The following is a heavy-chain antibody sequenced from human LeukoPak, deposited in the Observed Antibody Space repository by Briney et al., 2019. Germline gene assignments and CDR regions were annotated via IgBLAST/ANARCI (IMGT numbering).Heavy chain of an antibody. D-gene: IGHD3-9*01. V-gene: IGHV3-23*01. CDR3: ATTKPARRYFDY. CDR1: GFIFSSYA. Sequence: GGSLRLSCAGSGFIFSSYALSWVRQAPGKALEWFSAISASGANTYYADSVWGRFTISRDNSKNTLDLQMNTLRAEDTAVYYCATTKPARRYFDYWGQGTLVTVSS. CDR2: ISASGANT. J-gene: IGHJ4*02.